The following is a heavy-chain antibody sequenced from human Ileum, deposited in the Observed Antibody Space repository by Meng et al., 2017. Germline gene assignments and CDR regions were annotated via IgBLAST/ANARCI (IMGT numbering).Heavy chain of an antibody. V-gene: IGHV3-53*01. CDR1: GFTVSSNY. CDR2: IYSGGST. D-gene: IGHD3-3*01. Sequence: GGSLRLSCAASGFTVSSNYMSWVRQAPGKGLEWVSVIYSGGSTYYADSVKGRFTISRDNSKNTLYLQMNSLRAEDTAVYYCARALDYDFWSGYNWYFDLWGRGTLVTVSS. J-gene: IGHJ2*01. CDR3: ARALDYDFWSGYNWYFDL.